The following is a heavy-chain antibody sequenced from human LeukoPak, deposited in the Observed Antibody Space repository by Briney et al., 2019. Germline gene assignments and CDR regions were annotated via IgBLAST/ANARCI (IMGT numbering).Heavy chain of an antibody. CDR1: GFTFSNYA. J-gene: IGHJ4*02. D-gene: IGHD3-10*01. Sequence: GGSLRLSCAASGFTFSNYAMTWVRLAPGKGLEWVSSIGSGGDTYYVDSVKGRFTISRDNSKNTLYLQMNSLRAEDTAVYYCARGLLWFGELSQALDYWGQGTLVTVSS. CDR3: ARGLLWFGELSQALDY. CDR2: IGSGGDT. V-gene: IGHV3-23*01.